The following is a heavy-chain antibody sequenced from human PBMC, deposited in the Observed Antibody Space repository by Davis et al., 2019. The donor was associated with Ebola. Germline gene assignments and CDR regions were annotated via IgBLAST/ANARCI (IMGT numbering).Heavy chain of an antibody. J-gene: IGHJ6*02. CDR2: INPNSGGT. CDR3: ARDGPLTGDGENYYYYYGMDV. D-gene: IGHD7-27*01. V-gene: IGHV1-2*04. CDR1: GCTFSSYA. Sequence: ASVTVSCKASGCTFSSYAISWVRQAPGQGLEWMGWINPNSGGTNYAQKFQGWVTMTRDTSISTAYMELSRLRSDDTAVYYCARDGPLTGDGENYYYYYGMDVWGQGTTVTVSS.